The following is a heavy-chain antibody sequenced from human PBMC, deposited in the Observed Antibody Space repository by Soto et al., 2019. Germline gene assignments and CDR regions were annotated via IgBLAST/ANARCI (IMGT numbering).Heavy chain of an antibody. V-gene: IGHV4-39*01. CDR1: GGSISSSTYY. CDR2: FFFGGNT. D-gene: IGHD5-12*01. Sequence: SETLSLTCTVSGGSISSSTYYWGWMRQPPGKGLEWIASFFFGGNTYYNPSLKSRVTISVDTSKNQFSLKLSSVTAADTAVYYCVRHAQWIIRAYWGQGSLVTVSS. CDR3: VRHAQWIIRAY. J-gene: IGHJ4*02.